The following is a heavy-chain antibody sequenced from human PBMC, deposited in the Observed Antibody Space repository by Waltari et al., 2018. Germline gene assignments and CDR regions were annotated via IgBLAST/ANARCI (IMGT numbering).Heavy chain of an antibody. CDR2: IYTSGST. V-gene: IGHV4-61*02. Sequence: QVQLQESGPGLVKPSQTLSLTCTVSGGSISSGSYYWSWIRPPAGKGLEWNGRIYTSGSTNYNPSLKSRVTISVDTSKNQFSLKLSSVTAADTAVYYCARVRPEGSYYYDSSGYYYKGAFDIWGQGTMVTVSS. J-gene: IGHJ3*02. CDR3: ARVRPEGSYYYDSSGYYYKGAFDI. CDR1: GGSISSGSYY. D-gene: IGHD3-22*01.